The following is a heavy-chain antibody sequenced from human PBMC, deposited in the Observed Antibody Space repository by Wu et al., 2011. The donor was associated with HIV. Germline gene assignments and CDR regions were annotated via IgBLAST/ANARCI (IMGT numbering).Heavy chain of an antibody. CDR2: IIPIFDTA. D-gene: IGHD2-15*01. CDR3: ARAASSGYCSGRSCSPVAY. Sequence: QVQLVQSGAEVKKPGSSVKVSCKASGGTFSSYAISWVRQAPGQGLEWMGRIIPIFDTANYAQKFQGRVTITADESTSTAYMELSSLRSEDTAVYYCARAASSGYCSGRSCSPVAYWGQGTLVTVSS. J-gene: IGHJ4*02. V-gene: IGHV1-69*15. CDR1: GGTFSSYA.